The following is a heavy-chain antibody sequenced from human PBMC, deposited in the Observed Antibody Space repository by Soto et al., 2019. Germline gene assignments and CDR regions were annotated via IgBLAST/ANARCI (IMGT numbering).Heavy chain of an antibody. V-gene: IGHV4-61*01. CDR3: ARDRRDGYNYFYYYGMDV. CDR2: VYYSGST. J-gene: IGHJ6*02. Sequence: SETLSLTCSVSGDTVSSGSSYWSWIRQPPGKGLQWIGYVYYSGSTNYTPSLKSRVTISVDTSRNQFSLWLTSVTAADTAVYYCARDRRDGYNYFYYYGMDVWGQGITVTVS. CDR1: GDTVSSGSSY. D-gene: IGHD5-12*01.